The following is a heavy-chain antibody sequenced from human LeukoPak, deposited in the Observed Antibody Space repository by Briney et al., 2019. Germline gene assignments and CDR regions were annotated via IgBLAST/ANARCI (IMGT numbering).Heavy chain of an antibody. J-gene: IGHJ4*02. Sequence: PGGSLRLSCEASGFTFSSYAMSWVRQAPGKGLEWVSVVSGSGSSTYSADSVKGRFTISRDNSKNTLFLQTNSLRAEDTAAYYCARSGSSWYRFDYWGQGTLVTVSS. D-gene: IGHD6-13*01. V-gene: IGHV3-23*01. CDR2: VSGSGSST. CDR1: GFTFSSYA. CDR3: ARSGSSWYRFDY.